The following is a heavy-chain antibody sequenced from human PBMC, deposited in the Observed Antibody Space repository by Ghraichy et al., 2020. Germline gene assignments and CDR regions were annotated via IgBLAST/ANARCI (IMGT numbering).Heavy chain of an antibody. J-gene: IGHJ4*02. V-gene: IGHV4-34*01. Sequence: SETLSLTCAVYNGPFDSYYWSWIRQPPGKGLEWIGEINHSGSTSYNPSLKNRVTMSVDRTKNQVSLRLTSVTAADTAVYYCARGRKSSQQLVPLPFDYWGQGTLVTVSS. D-gene: IGHD6-13*01. CDR3: ARGRKSSQQLVPLPFDY. CDR2: INHSGST. CDR1: NGPFDSYY.